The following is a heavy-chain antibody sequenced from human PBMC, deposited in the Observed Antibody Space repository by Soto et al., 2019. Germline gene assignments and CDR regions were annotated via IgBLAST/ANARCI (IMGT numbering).Heavy chain of an antibody. Sequence: GSLRLSCATSGFTFSSYEMNWVRQAPGKGLEWVSYISSSGSTIYYADSVKGRFTISRDNAKNSLYLQMDSLRAEDTADYYCARDQEAGSFFPYYYGMDVWGQGTTVTVSS. CDR2: ISSSGSTI. J-gene: IGHJ6*02. CDR1: GFTFSSYE. CDR3: ARDQEAGSFFPYYYGMDV. D-gene: IGHD6-13*01. V-gene: IGHV3-48*03.